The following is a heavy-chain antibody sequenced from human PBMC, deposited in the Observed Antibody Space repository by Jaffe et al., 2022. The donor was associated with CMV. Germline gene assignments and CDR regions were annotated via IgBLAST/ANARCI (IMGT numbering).Heavy chain of an antibody. CDR3: VRDSTRSSFDF. V-gene: IGHV1-46*01. CDR2: INRQDDGT. CDR1: GYTFTSRK. J-gene: IGHJ4*02. D-gene: IGHD2-2*01. Sequence: QVQLVQSGAEVKEPGASVKVSCKASGYTFTSRKMHWVRQAPGQGLEWMGIINRQDDGTRVAQKFKGRITLTRDTSTSTVYMDLSGLAADDTAVYYCVRDSTRSSFDFWGQGTPVTVSS.